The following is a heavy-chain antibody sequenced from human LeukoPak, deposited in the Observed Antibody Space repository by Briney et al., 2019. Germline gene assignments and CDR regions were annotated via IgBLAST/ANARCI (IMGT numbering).Heavy chain of an antibody. CDR1: GFTFNFYS. CDR2: ISSSSSTI. V-gene: IGHV3-48*01. J-gene: IGHJ1*01. D-gene: IGHD4-17*01. Sequence: GGSLRLSCAGSGFTFNFYSMNWVRQAPGKGLEWVSYISSSSSTIYYADSVKGRFTISRDNSKNTLYLQMNSLRAEDTAVYYCAKDRVYYGDNRSYFQHWGQGTLVTVSS. CDR3: AKDRVYYGDNRSYFQH.